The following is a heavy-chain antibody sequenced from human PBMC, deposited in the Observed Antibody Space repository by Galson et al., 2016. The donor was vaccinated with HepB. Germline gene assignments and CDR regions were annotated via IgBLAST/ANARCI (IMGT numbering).Heavy chain of an antibody. CDR3: ATGLTTFEH. CDR1: GFIFTTYA. J-gene: IGHJ4*02. Sequence: SLRLSCAPSGFIFTTYAMNWVRQAPGKGLEWISYIDNSGGAIYYTDSVRGRFTISRDNAKNSLYLQMNSLRAEDTAGYYCATGLTTFEHWGQGTLVTVSS. D-gene: IGHD4-11*01. CDR2: IDNSGGAI. V-gene: IGHV3-48*04.